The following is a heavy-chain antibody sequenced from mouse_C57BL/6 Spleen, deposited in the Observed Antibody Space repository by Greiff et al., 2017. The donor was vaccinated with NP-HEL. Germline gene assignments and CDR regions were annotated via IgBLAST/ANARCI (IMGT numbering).Heavy chain of an antibody. CDR1: GYTFTDYE. CDR2: IDPETGGT. CDR3: TRWGGSSYVRAMDY. D-gene: IGHD1-1*01. V-gene: IGHV1-15*01. Sequence: VQLQESGAELVRPGASVTLSCKASGYTFTDYEMHWVKQTPVHGLEWIGAIDPETGGTAYNQKFKGKAILTADKSSSTAYMELRSLTSEDSAVYYCTRWGGSSYVRAMDYWGQGTSVTVSS. J-gene: IGHJ4*01.